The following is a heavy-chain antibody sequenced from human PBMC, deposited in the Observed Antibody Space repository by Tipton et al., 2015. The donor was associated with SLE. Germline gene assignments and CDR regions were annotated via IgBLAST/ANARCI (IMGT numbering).Heavy chain of an antibody. CDR1: VGPLTSGRYY. V-gene: IGHV4-39*07. J-gene: IGHJ4*02. CDR3: AREGGAAKTFDY. D-gene: IGHD2-15*01. Sequence: TLSLTCTVSVGPLTSGRYYWVWLRQSPGKGLEWIATIFHTGNTYYRSSLRSRTTISVDTSRNQFSLKMTSMTAADTAVYYCAREGGAAKTFDYWGQGTLVTVSS. CDR2: IFHTGNT.